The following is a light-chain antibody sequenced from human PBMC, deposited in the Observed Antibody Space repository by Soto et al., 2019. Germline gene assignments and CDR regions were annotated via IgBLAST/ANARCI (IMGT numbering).Light chain of an antibody. J-gene: IGLJ1*01. CDR3: NSYTSNNTYV. V-gene: IGLV2-14*03. CDR2: DVS. Sequence: QSALTQPASVSGSPGQAITISCSGTSSDAGAFNYVSWYQQHPGKAPKLMIYDVSNRPSGVSNRFSGSKSGNTASLTISGLRAEDEADYYCNSYTSNNTYVFGTGTKLTVL. CDR1: SSDAGAFNY.